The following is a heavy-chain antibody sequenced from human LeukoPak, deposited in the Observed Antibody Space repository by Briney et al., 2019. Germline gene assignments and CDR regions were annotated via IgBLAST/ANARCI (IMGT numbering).Heavy chain of an antibody. V-gene: IGHV3-66*01. J-gene: IGHJ3*02. CDR1: GFTVSSNY. CDR2: IYSGGST. CDR3: ASSAPWAHSSGGSVHAFDI. Sequence: GGSLRLSCAASGFTVSSNYTSWVRQAPGKGLEWVSVIYSGGSTYYADSVKGRFSISRGNSKNTLYLQMNSLRAEDTAVYYCASSAPWAHSSGGSVHAFDIWGQGTMVTVSS. D-gene: IGHD6-19*01.